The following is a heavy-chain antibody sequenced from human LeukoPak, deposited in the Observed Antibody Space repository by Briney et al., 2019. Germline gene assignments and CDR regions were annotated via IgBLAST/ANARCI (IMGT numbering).Heavy chain of an antibody. D-gene: IGHD2-21*02. CDR1: GYRFTSYW. V-gene: IGHV5-10-1*01. CDR2: IDPSDSYT. Sequence: GESLKISCQGSGYRFTSYWISWVRPMPGKGLEWMGRIDPSDSYTNYSPSFQGHVTISADKSISTAYLQWSSLKASDTAMYYCARRALPPAYCGGDCFDAFDIWGQGTMVTVSS. CDR3: ARRALPPAYCGGDCFDAFDI. J-gene: IGHJ3*02.